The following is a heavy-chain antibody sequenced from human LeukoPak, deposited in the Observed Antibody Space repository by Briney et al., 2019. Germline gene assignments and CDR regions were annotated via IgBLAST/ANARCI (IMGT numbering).Heavy chain of an antibody. D-gene: IGHD6-19*01. Sequence: HGESLQISCKGSGYTFSGYWIGWVRQLPGKGLEWMGIVYPDNSDTRYSPSFQGQVTISADKSITTAYLHWSSLKASDTAMYYCARVGGIAVADHFDYWGQGTLVTVSS. CDR1: GYTFSGYW. V-gene: IGHV5-51*01. CDR3: ARVGGIAVADHFDY. CDR2: VYPDNSDT. J-gene: IGHJ4*02.